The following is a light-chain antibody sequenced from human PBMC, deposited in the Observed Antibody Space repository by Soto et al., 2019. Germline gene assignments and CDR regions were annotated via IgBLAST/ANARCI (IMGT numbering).Light chain of an antibody. J-gene: IGKJ4*01. CDR3: QQYYSNPELT. Sequence: EIVLTQSPGTLSLYPGERATLSCRASQSVSSSHLAWYQHKPGQAPRLLIYAASSRATGSPDRLSGSGSGTDFTLTISSLQAEDVAVYYCQQYYSNPELTFGGGTKVDI. CDR1: QSVSSSH. V-gene: IGKV3-20*01. CDR2: AAS.